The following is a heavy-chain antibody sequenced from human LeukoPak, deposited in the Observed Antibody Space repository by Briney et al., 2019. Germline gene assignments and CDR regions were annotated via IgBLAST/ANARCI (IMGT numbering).Heavy chain of an antibody. V-gene: IGHV1-18*01. Sequence: GASVKVSCKASGYTFTSYGISWVRQAPGQGLEWMGWISAYNGNTNYAQKLQGRVTMTTDTSTSTAYMELRSLRSDDTAVYYCARTPNPSYYDFWSGYYWNWFDPWGQGTLVTVSS. D-gene: IGHD3-3*01. CDR3: ARTPNPSYYDFWSGYYWNWFDP. J-gene: IGHJ5*02. CDR2: ISAYNGNT. CDR1: GYTFTSYG.